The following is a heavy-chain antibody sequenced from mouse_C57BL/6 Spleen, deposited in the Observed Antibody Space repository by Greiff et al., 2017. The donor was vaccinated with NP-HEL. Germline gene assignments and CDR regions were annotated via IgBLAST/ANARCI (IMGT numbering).Heavy chain of an antibody. D-gene: IGHD2-3*01. V-gene: IGHV5-4*01. J-gene: IGHJ3*01. CDR1: GFTFSSYA. Sequence: EVKLVESGGGLVKPGGSLKLSCAASGFTFSSYAMSWVRQTPEKRLEWVATISDGGSYTYYPDNVKGRFTISRDNAKNNLYLQMSHLKSEDTAVYYCARDEGDGYWFAHWGKGTLVTVSA. CDR2: ISDGGSYT. CDR3: ARDEGDGYWFAH.